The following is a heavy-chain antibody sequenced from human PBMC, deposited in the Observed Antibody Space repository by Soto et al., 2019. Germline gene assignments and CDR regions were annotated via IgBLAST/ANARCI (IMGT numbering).Heavy chain of an antibody. J-gene: IGHJ3*01. V-gene: IGHV1-18*01. CDR2: INPLKGDT. D-gene: IGHD2-2*01. Sequence: QAQLVQSGCEMKKAGASVKVSCKASGYTFTTYGITWVRQAPGQGLDWMGWINPLKGDTKSAANFQDRVTMTTDTSTRTAYMELRSLRSDDTAVYYCARVKVPAAVLGAFDVWGQGTLVTVSS. CDR3: ARVKVPAAVLGAFDV. CDR1: GYTFTTYG.